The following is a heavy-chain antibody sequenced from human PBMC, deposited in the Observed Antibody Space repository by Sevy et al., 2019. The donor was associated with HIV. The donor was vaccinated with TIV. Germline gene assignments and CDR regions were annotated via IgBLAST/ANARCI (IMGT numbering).Heavy chain of an antibody. CDR3: AREDWGYYYGMDV. Sequence: GGSLRLTCAASGFTFSSYWMHWVRQAPGKGLVWVSRINSDGSSTSYADSVKGRFTISRDNAKNTLYLQMNSLRAEDTAVYYCAREDWGYYYGMDVWVQGTTVTVSS. CDR1: GFTFSSYW. V-gene: IGHV3-74*01. CDR2: INSDGSST. D-gene: IGHD3-16*01. J-gene: IGHJ6*02.